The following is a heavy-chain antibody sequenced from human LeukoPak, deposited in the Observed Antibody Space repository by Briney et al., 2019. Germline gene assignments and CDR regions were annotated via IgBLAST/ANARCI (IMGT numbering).Heavy chain of an antibody. Sequence: GGSLRLSCSASGFTFSTYAMHWVRQAPGKGLEYVSGISSNGGSTYYADSVKGRFTISRDNSKNTLYLQMSSLRAEDTAVYYCVSLDYGGGQGTLVTVSS. CDR2: ISSNGGST. D-gene: IGHD4-17*01. J-gene: IGHJ4*02. CDR1: GFTFSTYA. CDR3: VSLDYG. V-gene: IGHV3-64D*06.